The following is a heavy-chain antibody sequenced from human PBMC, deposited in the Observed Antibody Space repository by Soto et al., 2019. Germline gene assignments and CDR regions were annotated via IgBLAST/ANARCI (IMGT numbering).Heavy chain of an antibody. D-gene: IGHD4-17*01. CDR1: GFTVSSTY. Sequence: EVQLVESGGGLVQPGGSLRLSCAASGFTVSSTYMSWVRQAPGKGLEWVSVLYSGGSAYYADSVKGRFTISRDNSKNTLYLQRNSLRAEDTAVYYCAREESSVTPKVGHYFDYWGQGTLVTVSS. CDR3: AREESSVTPKVGHYFDY. CDR2: LYSGGSA. V-gene: IGHV3-66*01. J-gene: IGHJ4*02.